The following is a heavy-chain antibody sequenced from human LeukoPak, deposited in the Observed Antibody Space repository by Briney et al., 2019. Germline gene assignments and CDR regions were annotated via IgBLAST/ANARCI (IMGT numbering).Heavy chain of an antibody. V-gene: IGHV3-23*01. Sequence: GGSLRLSCAASGFTLSSYAMSWVRQAPGKGLEWVSTISGSGDYTYYADSVKGRFTISRDNSKNTLYLQMNSLRAEDTAVYYCAKVTYGSGTYGAFDSWGRGTLVTVSS. CDR2: ISGSGDYT. CDR1: GFTLSSYA. D-gene: IGHD3-10*01. CDR3: AKVTYGSGTYGAFDS. J-gene: IGHJ4*02.